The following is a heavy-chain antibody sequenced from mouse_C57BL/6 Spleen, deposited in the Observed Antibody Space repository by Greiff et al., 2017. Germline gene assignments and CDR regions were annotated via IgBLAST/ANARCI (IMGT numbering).Heavy chain of an antibody. J-gene: IGHJ1*03. V-gene: IGHV5-17*01. CDR2: ISSGSSTI. Sequence: EVKLMESGGGLVKPGGSLKLSCAASGFTFSDYGMHWVRQAPEKGLEWVAYISSGSSTIYYADTVKGRFTISRDNAKNPLFLQRTSLRSEDTAMYYCARRYYGSSHWYFDVWGTGTTVTVSS. CDR1: GFTFSDYG. CDR3: ARRYYGSSHWYFDV. D-gene: IGHD1-1*01.